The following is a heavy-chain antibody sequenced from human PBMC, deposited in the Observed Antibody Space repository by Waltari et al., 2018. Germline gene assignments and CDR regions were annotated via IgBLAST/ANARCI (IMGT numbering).Heavy chain of an antibody. CDR1: GFTFSSYA. Sequence: QVQLVESGGGVVQPGRSLRLSCAASGFTFSSYAMHWVRQAPGKGLEWVAVISYDGSNKYDADSVKGRFTISRDNSKNTLYLQMNSLRAEDTAVYYCARDSTMVVIHYYYGMDVWGQGTTVTVSS. CDR3: ARDSTMVVIHYYYGMDV. D-gene: IGHD2-21*01. J-gene: IGHJ6*02. CDR2: ISYDGSNK. V-gene: IGHV3-30-3*01.